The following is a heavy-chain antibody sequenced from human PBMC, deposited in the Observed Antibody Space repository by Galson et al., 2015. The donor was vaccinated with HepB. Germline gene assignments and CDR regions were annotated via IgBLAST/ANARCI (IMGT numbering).Heavy chain of an antibody. CDR2: MNPNSGNT. V-gene: IGHV1-8*01. CDR3: ARTKTRSPFDS. J-gene: IGHJ4*01. CDR1: GYAFTIYD. Sequence: SVKVSCKASGYAFTIYDINWVRQATGQGLEWMGWMNPNSGNTGHAQRFQGRITMTRNTSINTAYMELRSLGSEDTAVYYRARTKTRSPFDSWGQGTLVTVSS. D-gene: IGHD1-14*01.